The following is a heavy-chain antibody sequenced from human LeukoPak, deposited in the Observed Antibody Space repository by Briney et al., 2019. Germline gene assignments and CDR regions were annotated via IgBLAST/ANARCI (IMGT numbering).Heavy chain of an antibody. CDR2: IKQDGSEK. Sequence: GGSLRLSCAASGFSFSTYWMNSVRQAPGKGLGWVANIKQDGSEKYYVDSVKGRFTLSRDSAKNSLYLQMNSLRAEDTAVYYCARAEWSNWYFDLWGRGTLVTVSS. V-gene: IGHV3-7*03. CDR1: GFSFSTYW. J-gene: IGHJ2*01. D-gene: IGHD3-3*01. CDR3: ARAEWSNWYFDL.